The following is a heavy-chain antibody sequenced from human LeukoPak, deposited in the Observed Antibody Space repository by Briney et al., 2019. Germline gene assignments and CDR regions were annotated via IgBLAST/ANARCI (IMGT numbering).Heavy chain of an antibody. J-gene: IGHJ4*02. CDR2: ISYDGSNE. CDR1: GFTFSSYG. Sequence: GGSLRLSCVASGFTFSSYGMHWVRQAPGKGLEWVAFISYDGSNENIADSVKGRFIISRDNTKNTLYLQMNSLRAEDTAVYYCAKGPAPRLGEFSYHALVDYWGQGTLVTVSS. D-gene: IGHD3-16*02. CDR3: AKGPAPRLGEFSYHALVDY. V-gene: IGHV3-30*18.